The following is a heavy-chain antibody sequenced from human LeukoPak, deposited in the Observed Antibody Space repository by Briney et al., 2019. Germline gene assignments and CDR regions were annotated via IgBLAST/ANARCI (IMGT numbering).Heavy chain of an antibody. CDR1: GYSISSGYF. CDR2: ISHSGST. J-gene: IGHJ4*02. CDR3: ARDGYYYDGSFQY. Sequence: PPETLSITCAVSGYSISSGYFWAWIRQPPGKGLEWIGSISHSGSTYSKSSLKSRVIISVDTSNNQFSLKLTSVTAADTATYYCARDGYYYDGSFQYWGQGIRVAVSS. D-gene: IGHD3-22*01. V-gene: IGHV4-38-2*02.